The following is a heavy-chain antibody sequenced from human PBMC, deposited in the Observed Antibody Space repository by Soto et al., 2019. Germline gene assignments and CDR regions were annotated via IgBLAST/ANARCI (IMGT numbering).Heavy chain of an antibody. D-gene: IGHD4-17*01. Sequence: PSETLSLTCTVSGGSISSGGYYWSWIRQHPGKGLEWIGYIFFSGSTYYNPSLKSRLTISVDTSKNQFSLKLTSVTAADTAAYYCARLDLRPNWFDPWGLGTLVTVSS. CDR1: GGSISSGGYY. CDR2: IFFSGST. CDR3: ARLDLRPNWFDP. J-gene: IGHJ5*02. V-gene: IGHV4-31*03.